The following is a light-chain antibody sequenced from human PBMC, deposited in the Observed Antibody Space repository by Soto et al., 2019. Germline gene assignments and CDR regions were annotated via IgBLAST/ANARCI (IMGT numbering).Light chain of an antibody. Sequence: EIGLTQSPCTLSVSPGETATLSCRASQSVSTNQLAWYQYKRGQAPRLVFHSATTRANAFPSRFSASGSGTDFTLTISGLQPEDFALYYCQVYGILPWTFGQGTKWIS. CDR2: SAT. CDR1: QSVSTNQ. CDR3: QVYGILPWT. J-gene: IGKJ1*01. V-gene: IGKV3-20*01.